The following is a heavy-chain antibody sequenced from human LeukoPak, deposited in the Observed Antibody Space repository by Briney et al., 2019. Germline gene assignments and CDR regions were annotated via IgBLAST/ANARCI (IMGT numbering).Heavy chain of an antibody. V-gene: IGHV1-18*01. CDR3: ARGSPYDYVWGSYLY. D-gene: IGHD3-16*02. Sequence: ASVKVSCKASGYTFTSYGISWVRQAPGQGLEWMGWISAYNGNTNYAQKLQGRVTMTTDTSTSTAYMELRSLRSDDTAVYYCARGSPYDYVWGSYLYWGQGTLVTVSS. J-gene: IGHJ4*02. CDR1: GYTFTSYG. CDR2: ISAYNGNT.